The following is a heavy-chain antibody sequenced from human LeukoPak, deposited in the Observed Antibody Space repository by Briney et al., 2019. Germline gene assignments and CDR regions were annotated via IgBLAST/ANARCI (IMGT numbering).Heavy chain of an antibody. D-gene: IGHD6-6*01. J-gene: IGHJ4*02. CDR1: GGSISSGSYY. Sequence: PSQTLSLTCTVSGGSISSGSYYWSWIRQPAGKGREWIGRIYTSGSTNYNPSLKSRVTISVDTSKNQFSLKLSSVTAADTAVYYCAREGSMTARPFVSIDYWGQGTLVTVSS. V-gene: IGHV4-61*02. CDR3: AREGSMTARPFVSIDY. CDR2: IYTSGST.